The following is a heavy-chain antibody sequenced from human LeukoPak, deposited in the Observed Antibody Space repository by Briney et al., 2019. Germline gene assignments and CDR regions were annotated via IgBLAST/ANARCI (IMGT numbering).Heavy chain of an antibody. D-gene: IGHD6-13*01. J-gene: IGHJ4*02. Sequence: GGSLRLSCAASGFTFSSYGMHWVRQAPGKGLEWVAFIRYDGSNKYYADSVKGRFTISRDNSKNTLYLQMNSLRAEDTAVYYCAKVKQYSSSWYVIDYWGQGTLVTVSS. CDR1: GFTFSSYG. CDR3: AKVKQYSSSWYVIDY. V-gene: IGHV3-30*02. CDR2: IRYDGSNK.